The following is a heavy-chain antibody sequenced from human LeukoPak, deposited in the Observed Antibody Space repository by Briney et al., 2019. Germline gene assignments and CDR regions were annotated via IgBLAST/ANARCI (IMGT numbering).Heavy chain of an antibody. V-gene: IGHV4-30-4*01. D-gene: IGHD6-19*01. CDR2: IYYSGST. J-gene: IGHJ4*02. Sequence: SETLSLTCTVSGGSISSGDYYWSCIRQPPGRGLEWIGYIYYSGSTYYNPSLKSRVTISVDTSKNQFSLKLSSVTAADTAVYYCASGWRNLHDLDYWGQGTLVTVSS. CDR3: ASGWRNLHDLDY. CDR1: GGSISSGDYY.